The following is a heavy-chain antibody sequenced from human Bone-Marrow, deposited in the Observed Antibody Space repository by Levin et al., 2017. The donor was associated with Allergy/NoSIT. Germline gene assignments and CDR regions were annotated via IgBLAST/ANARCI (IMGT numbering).Heavy chain of an antibody. CDR1: GFTFDDYG. V-gene: IGHV3-20*04. CDR2: INWNGGST. Sequence: PGESLKISCAASGFTFDDYGMSWVRQAPGKGLEWVSGINWNGGSTGYADSVKGLFTISRDNAKNSLYLQMNSLRAEDTALYYCARVLSGSYYTAFDIWGQGTMVTVSS. J-gene: IGHJ3*02. D-gene: IGHD1-26*01. CDR3: ARVLSGSYYTAFDI.